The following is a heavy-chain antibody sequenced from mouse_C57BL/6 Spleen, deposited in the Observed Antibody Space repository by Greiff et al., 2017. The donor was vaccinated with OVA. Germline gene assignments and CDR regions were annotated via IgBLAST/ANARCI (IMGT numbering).Heavy chain of an antibody. CDR1: GFTFRSYA. CDR2: LSDGGSYT. D-gene: IGHD2-4*01. J-gene: IGHJ3*01. Sequence: EVQLVASGGGLVKPGGSLKLSCAASGFTFRSYAMSWVRPTPEKRLEWVATLSDGGSYTNYTYKVKGQFTISRDNAKNNLYLQMSHLKSEDTAMYYCARREDYEETWFAYWGQGTLVTVSA. CDR3: ARREDYEETWFAY. V-gene: IGHV5-4*01.